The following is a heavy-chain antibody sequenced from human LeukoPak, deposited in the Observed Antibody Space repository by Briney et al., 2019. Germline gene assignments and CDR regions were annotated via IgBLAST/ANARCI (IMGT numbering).Heavy chain of an antibody. CDR2: ISSSSRSK. Sequence: GGSLRLSCETSGVTFSSFSLNWVRQAPGKGLEWLSYISSSSRSKYYADSVKGRFIVSRDNAKNSLYLQMDSLRAEDTALYYCASQSRGSSTRAPDFWGQGTLVTVSS. J-gene: IGHJ4*02. V-gene: IGHV3-48*04. D-gene: IGHD1-26*01. CDR1: GVTFSSFS. CDR3: ASQSRGSSTRAPDF.